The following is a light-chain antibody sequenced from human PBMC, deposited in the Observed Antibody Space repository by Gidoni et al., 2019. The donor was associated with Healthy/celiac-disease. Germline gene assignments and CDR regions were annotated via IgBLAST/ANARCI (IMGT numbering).Light chain of an antibody. CDR2: AES. J-gene: IGKJ2*02. V-gene: IGKV1-39*01. CDR3: QQRYSTPRT. Sequence: IQTTQSPSSLSASVGDRVTITYRASQSISSYLNWYQQKPGKAPKLLIYAESSLQSGVPSRFSGSGSGTDFTLTISSLQPEDFATYYCQQRYSTPRTFGQGTKLEIK. CDR1: QSISSY.